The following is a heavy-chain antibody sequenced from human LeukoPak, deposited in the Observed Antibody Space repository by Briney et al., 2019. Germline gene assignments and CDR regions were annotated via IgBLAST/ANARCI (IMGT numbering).Heavy chain of an antibody. J-gene: IGHJ4*02. D-gene: IGHD3-22*01. CDR1: GYTFTSYG. CDR3: ARDPYYYDSSGPPPFDY. Sequence: ASVKVSCKASGYTFTSYGISWVRQAPGQGLEWMGWISAYNGNTNYAQKLQGRVTMTTDTSTSTAYMELRSLRSDDTAVYYCARDPYYYDSSGPPPFDYWGQGTLVTVSS. CDR2: ISAYNGNT. V-gene: IGHV1-18*01.